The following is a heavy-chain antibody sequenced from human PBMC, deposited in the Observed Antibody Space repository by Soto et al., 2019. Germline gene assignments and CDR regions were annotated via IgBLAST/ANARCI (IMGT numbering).Heavy chain of an antibody. D-gene: IGHD5-12*01. V-gene: IGHV1-8*01. CDR1: GYTFTSYD. CDR3: VKVATITDYYYYYMDV. Sequence: ASVKVSCKASGYTFTSYDINWVRQATGQGLEWMGWINPNSGNTGYAQKFQGRVTMTRNTSISTAYMELSSLRSEDTAVYYCVKVATITDYYYYYMDVWGKGTTVTVSS. CDR2: INPNSGNT. J-gene: IGHJ6*03.